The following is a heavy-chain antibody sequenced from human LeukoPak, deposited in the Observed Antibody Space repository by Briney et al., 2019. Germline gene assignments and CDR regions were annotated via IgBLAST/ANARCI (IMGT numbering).Heavy chain of an antibody. J-gene: IGHJ4*02. D-gene: IGHD3-3*01. Sequence: EASVKVSCKASGYTFTSYGISWVRQAPGQGLEWMGWISAYNGNTNYAQKLQGRVTMTTDTSTSTAYMELRSLRSDDTAVYYCARTYYDFWSGYYTGGFDYWGQGTLVTVSP. CDR2: ISAYNGNT. V-gene: IGHV1-18*01. CDR3: ARTYYDFWSGYYTGGFDY. CDR1: GYTFTSYG.